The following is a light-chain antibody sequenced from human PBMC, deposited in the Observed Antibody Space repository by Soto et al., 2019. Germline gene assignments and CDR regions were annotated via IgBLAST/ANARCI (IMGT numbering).Light chain of an antibody. Sequence: QSALTQPASVSGSPGQSITISCTGTSSDVGGHNRVSWSQQHPGRAPKLIIYEVNKRPSGVSTRFSGSKSGNTASLTISGLQPDDEADYYCSSFTGSSTWVFGGGTQLTVL. CDR2: EVN. J-gene: IGLJ3*02. CDR3: SSFTGSSTWV. V-gene: IGLV2-14*01. CDR1: SSDVGGHNR.